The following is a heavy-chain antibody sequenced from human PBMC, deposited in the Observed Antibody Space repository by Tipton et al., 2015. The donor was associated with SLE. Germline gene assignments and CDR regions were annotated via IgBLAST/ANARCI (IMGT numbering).Heavy chain of an antibody. Sequence: TLSLTCTVSGGSISSSSYYWGWIRQPPGKGLEWIGYIYYSGSTNYNPSLKSRVTISVDTSKNQFSLKLSSVTAADTAVYYCARDYGGNSGFDYWGQGTLVTVSS. CDR1: GGSISSSSYY. D-gene: IGHD4-23*01. V-gene: IGHV4-61*01. J-gene: IGHJ4*02. CDR2: IYYSGST. CDR3: ARDYGGNSGFDY.